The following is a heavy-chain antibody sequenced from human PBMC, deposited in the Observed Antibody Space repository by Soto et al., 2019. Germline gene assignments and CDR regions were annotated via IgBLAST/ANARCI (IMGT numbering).Heavy chain of an antibody. V-gene: IGHV4-34*01. Sequence: KPSETVSLTXAVYGGSFSGYYWSWIRQTPGKGLEWIGEIDHSGSIRYNPSLESRVSISLDTSRNQFSLKLSSVTAADSAVFYCATGGGAAPGTWGQGTLVTVSS. J-gene: IGHJ4*02. CDR2: IDHSGSI. CDR3: ATGGGAAPGT. CDR1: GGSFSGYY. D-gene: IGHD6-13*01.